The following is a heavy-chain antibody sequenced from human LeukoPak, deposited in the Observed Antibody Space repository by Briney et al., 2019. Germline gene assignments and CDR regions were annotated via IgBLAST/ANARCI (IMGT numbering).Heavy chain of an antibody. J-gene: IGHJ3*02. Sequence: GESLKISCGASGFTFSGYSMNWVRQAPGKGLEWVSYISSTSSIISYVDSVRGRFTISRDNAKNSLYLQMNSLRDEDTAVYYCVRESSYAFNIWGQGTMVTVSS. CDR3: VRESSYAFNI. V-gene: IGHV3-48*02. CDR1: GFTFSGYS. CDR2: ISSTSSII.